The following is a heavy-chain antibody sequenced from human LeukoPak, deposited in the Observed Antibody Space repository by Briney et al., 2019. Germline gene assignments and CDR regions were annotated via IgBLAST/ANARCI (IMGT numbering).Heavy chain of an antibody. D-gene: IGHD1-26*01. J-gene: IGHJ4*02. CDR2: ISGSDGST. V-gene: IGHV3-23*01. Sequence: QPGGSLRLSCAASGFTFSTYAMRWVRQAPGKGLEWVSSISGSDGSTYYADSVKGRFTISRDNSKNTLYLQMNSLRAEDTAVYYCAKGEPHPKYYFDYWGQGTLVTVSS. CDR3: AKGEPHPKYYFDY. CDR1: GFTFSTYA.